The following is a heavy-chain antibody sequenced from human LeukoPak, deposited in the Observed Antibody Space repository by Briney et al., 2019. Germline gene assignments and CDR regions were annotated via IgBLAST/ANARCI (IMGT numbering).Heavy chain of an antibody. CDR2: IYYSGST. V-gene: IGHV4-59*01. CDR3: ARDSGGRGYSYGSFDY. J-gene: IGHJ4*02. Sequence: SGTLSLTCTVSGGSISSYYWSWIRQPPGKGLEWIGYIYYSGSTNYNPSLKSRVTISVDTSKNQFSLKLSSATAADTAVYYCARDSGGRGYSYGSFDYWGQGTLVTVSS. CDR1: GGSISSYY. D-gene: IGHD5-18*01.